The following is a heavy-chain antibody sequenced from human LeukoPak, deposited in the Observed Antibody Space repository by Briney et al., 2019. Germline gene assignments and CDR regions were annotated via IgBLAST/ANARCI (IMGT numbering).Heavy chain of an antibody. D-gene: IGHD4-17*01. Sequence: GGSLRLSCAASGFTFSSYAMSWVRQAPGKGLEWVSAISGSGGSTYYADSVKGRFTISRDNSKNTLYLQMNSLRAEDTAVYYCAKDLILLSTVTIQYFDYWGQGTLVTVSS. V-gene: IGHV3-23*01. CDR2: ISGSGGST. CDR3: AKDLILLSTVTIQYFDY. J-gene: IGHJ4*02. CDR1: GFTFSSYA.